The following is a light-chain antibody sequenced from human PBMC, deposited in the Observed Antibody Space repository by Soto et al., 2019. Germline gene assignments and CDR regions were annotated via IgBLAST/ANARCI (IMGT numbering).Light chain of an antibody. CDR2: GAS. CDR1: QSVSSS. V-gene: IGKV3-15*01. CDR3: QQYNNWPLT. Sequence: EVVITQSPSTLSVSPGERATLSCRASQSVSSSLAWYQQKPGQAPRLLIYGASTRATGIPAWFSGSGSGTEFTLTISSLQSEDFAVYYCQQYNNWPLTFGGGTKVDI. J-gene: IGKJ4*01.